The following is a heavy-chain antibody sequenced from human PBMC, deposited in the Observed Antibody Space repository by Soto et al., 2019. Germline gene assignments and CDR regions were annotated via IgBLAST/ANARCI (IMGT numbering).Heavy chain of an antibody. CDR1: GDTFTSYD. CDR3: AIVFSSTSCYAHLPFGP. Sequence: ASVKVSCKASGDTFTSYDINWVRQATGQGLEWMGWMNPNSGNTGYAQKFQGRVTMTRNTSISTAYMELSSLRSEDTAVYYCAIVFSSTSCYAHLPFGPWGQGPLVPVSS. J-gene: IGHJ5*02. D-gene: IGHD2-2*01. V-gene: IGHV1-8*01. CDR2: MNPNSGNT.